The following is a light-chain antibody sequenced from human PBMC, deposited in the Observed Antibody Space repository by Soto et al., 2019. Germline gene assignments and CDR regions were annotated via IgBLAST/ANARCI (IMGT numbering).Light chain of an antibody. Sequence: DIQMTQSPASLSTSVGASVTITCRASKGIRNDLFGWYQQKPGKAPKCLIYVASKLQRGGPSRFSGSGSGTEFILTISSLQPEDFATYYWLQHDTYPLTFGQGTKVEI. V-gene: IGKV1-17*01. CDR3: LQHDTYPLT. J-gene: IGKJ1*01. CDR1: KGIRND. CDR2: VAS.